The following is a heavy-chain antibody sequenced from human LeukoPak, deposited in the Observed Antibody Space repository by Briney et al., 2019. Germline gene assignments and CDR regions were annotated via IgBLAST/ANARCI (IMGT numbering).Heavy chain of an antibody. V-gene: IGHV3-53*01. J-gene: IGHJ4*02. CDR3: AREGSGSYFDY. CDR1: GFTFSNAW. D-gene: IGHD3-10*01. Sequence: PGGSLRLSCAASGFTFSNAWMSWVRQAPGKGLEWVSVIYSGGSTYYADSVKGRFTISRDNSKNTLYLQMNSLRAEDTAVYYCAREGSGSYFDYWGQGTLVTVSS. CDR2: IYSGGST.